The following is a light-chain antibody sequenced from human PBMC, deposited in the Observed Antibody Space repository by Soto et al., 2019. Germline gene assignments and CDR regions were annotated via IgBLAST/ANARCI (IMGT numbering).Light chain of an antibody. J-gene: IGKJ4*01. CDR3: QQYDHLPPLS. V-gene: IGKV1-33*01. Sequence: DIQMTQSPSSLSASVGDRVTITCQASQDIKNYLNWYQQKPGKAPNLLIYDASNLKTGVPSRFSGGGSGTHFTLTISSLQPEDVATYYCQQYDHLPPLSFGGGTKVEIK. CDR2: DAS. CDR1: QDIKNY.